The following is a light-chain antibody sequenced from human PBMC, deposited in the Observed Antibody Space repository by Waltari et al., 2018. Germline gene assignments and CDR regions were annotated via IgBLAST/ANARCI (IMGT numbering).Light chain of an antibody. CDR3: QQRSVWPT. CDR2: DAS. J-gene: IGKJ4*01. Sequence: TPACRASQSVDNYLAWYQQKPGQSPRLLIYDASNRAIGIPGRFTGSGSGTDFTLTISSLEPEDFAVYYCQQRSVWPTFGGGTKVEIK. CDR1: QSVDNY. V-gene: IGKV3-11*01.